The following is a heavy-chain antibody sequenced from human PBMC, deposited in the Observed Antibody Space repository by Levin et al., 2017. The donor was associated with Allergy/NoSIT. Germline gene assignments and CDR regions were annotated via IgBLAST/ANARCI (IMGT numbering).Heavy chain of an antibody. J-gene: IGHJ6*02. D-gene: IGHD6-6*01. CDR3: AREAAPTIYYYYGMDV. Sequence: GESLKISCTASEFTVSNYWMSWVRQAPGKGLEWVANIKQDASEKYYVHSVRGRFTISRDNAKNSVYLQMNSLRAEDTAVYYCAREAAPTIYYYYGMDVWGRGTTVTVSS. V-gene: IGHV3-7*03. CDR2: IKQDASEK. CDR1: EFTVSNYW.